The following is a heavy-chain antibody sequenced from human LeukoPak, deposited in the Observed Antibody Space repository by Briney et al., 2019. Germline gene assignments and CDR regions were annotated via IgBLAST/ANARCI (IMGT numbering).Heavy chain of an antibody. CDR1: GFTFSNYA. V-gene: IGHV3-30*02. CDR3: AKDLIGRRGLFDP. J-gene: IGHJ5*02. CDR2: IRYDESHR. Sequence: PGGSLRLSCAASGFTFSNYAMHWVRQAPGKGLEWVAFIRYDESHRYYADSVRGRFSISRDNSKNTLYLEMNSLRAEDTAVYYCAKDLIGRRGLFDPWGQGTLVIVSS.